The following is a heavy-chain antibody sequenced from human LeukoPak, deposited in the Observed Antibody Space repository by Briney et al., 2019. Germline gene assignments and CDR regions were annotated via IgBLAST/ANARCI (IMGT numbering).Heavy chain of an antibody. D-gene: IGHD5-24*01. CDR3: ARVIIRRDGYNGYFDY. CDR2: INSDGSST. V-gene: IGHV3-74*01. J-gene: IGHJ4*02. Sequence: GGSLRLSCAASGFTFSSYWMHWVRQAPGKGLVWVSRINSDGSSTSYADSVKGRFTISRDDAKNTLYLQMNSLRAEDTAVYYCARVIIRRDGYNGYFDYWGQGTLVTVSS. CDR1: GFTFSSYW.